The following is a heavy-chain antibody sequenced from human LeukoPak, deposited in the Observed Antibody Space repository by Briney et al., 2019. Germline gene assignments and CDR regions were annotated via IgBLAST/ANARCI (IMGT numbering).Heavy chain of an antibody. CDR2: LKASGAGT. J-gene: IGHJ4*02. CDR1: GYTFTNYY. Sequence: GASVKVSCKTSGYTFTNYYIHWVRQAPGQGLEWMGLLKASGAGTIYAHKFQVRVTMTRDMSTSTVYMELSSLRSEDTTVYYCARAPGAGVPGNHSDYWGQGTLVTVSS. D-gene: IGHD1-1*01. CDR3: ARAPGAGVPGNHSDY. V-gene: IGHV1-46*01.